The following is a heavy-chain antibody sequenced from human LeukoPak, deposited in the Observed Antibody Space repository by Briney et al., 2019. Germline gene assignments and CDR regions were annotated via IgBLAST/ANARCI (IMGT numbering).Heavy chain of an antibody. Sequence: PSGTLSLTCAVSGDSVSYDNWWSWVRQPPGKGLEWIGETHHSGSSNYNPSLKSRVTVSVDKSKNQVSLSLTSVTAADTAVHYCARHHYFALAYWGQGTLVTVSS. D-gene: IGHD2-21*01. CDR2: THHSGSS. V-gene: IGHV4-4*02. CDR1: GDSVSYDNW. CDR3: ARHHYFALAY. J-gene: IGHJ4*02.